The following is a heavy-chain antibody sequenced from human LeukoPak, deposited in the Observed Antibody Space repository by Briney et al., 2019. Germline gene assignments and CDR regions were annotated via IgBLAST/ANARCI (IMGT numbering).Heavy chain of an antibody. J-gene: IGHJ4*02. Sequence: PGGSLRLSCAASGFTFSSYAMSWVRQAPGKGLEWVSAISGSGGSTYYADSVKGRLTISRDNSKNTLYLQMNSLRAEDTAVYYCAKASLSPRYSSSWTTFDYWGQGTLVTVSS. CDR1: GFTFSSYA. V-gene: IGHV3-23*01. CDR2: ISGSGGST. CDR3: AKASLSPRYSSSWTTFDY. D-gene: IGHD6-13*01.